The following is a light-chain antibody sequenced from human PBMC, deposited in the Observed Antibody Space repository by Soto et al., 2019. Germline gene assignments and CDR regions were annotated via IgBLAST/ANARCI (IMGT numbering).Light chain of an antibody. CDR1: SGHSRYA. J-gene: IGLJ2*01. CDR2: LNNDGSH. V-gene: IGLV4-69*01. CDR3: QTWGTGFQV. Sequence: QLVLTQSPSASASLGASVKLTCTLSSGHSRYAIAWHQKQPGKGPRYLMDLNNDGSHTKGDGIPDRFSGSSSGAERYLIISSLQSEDEADYYCQTWGTGFQVFGGGTQLTVL.